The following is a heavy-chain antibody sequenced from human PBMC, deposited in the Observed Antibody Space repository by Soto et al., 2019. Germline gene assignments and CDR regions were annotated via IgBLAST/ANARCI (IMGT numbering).Heavy chain of an antibody. CDR2: INSDGSST. Sequence: PGGSLSRSCAASGFTFSSYNMNLLRQAPGKGLVWVSRINSDGSSTSYSDSVKGRFTISRDNAKNTLYLQMNSLRAEDTAVYYCASVAGWGATPGWLDPWGQGTLVTVSS. V-gene: IGHV3-74*01. J-gene: IGHJ5*02. CDR1: GFTFSSYN. CDR3: ASVAGWGATPGWLDP. D-gene: IGHD1-26*01.